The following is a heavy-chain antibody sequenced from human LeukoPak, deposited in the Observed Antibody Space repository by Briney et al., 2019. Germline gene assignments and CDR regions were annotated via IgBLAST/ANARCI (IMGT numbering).Heavy chain of an antibody. Sequence: SETLSLICAVSGYSISSGYYWGWIRQPPGKGLEWIGSIYHSGSTYYNPSLKSRVTISVDTSKNQFSLKLSSVTAADTAVYYCARRTYFDYWGQGTLVTVSS. CDR2: IYHSGST. V-gene: IGHV4-38-2*01. CDR3: ARRTYFDY. J-gene: IGHJ4*02. CDR1: GYSISSGYY.